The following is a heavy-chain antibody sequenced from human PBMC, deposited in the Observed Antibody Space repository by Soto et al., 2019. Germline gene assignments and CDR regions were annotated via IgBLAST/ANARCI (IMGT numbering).Heavy chain of an antibody. J-gene: IGHJ4*02. Sequence: QVQLVESGGGVVQPGRSLRLSCAASGFTFSSYGMHWVRQAPGKGLEWVAVISYDGSNKYYADSVKGRFTISRDNSKNTLYLQMNSLRAEDTAVYYCAKDRSGQYYFDYWGQGTLVTVSS. CDR2: ISYDGSNK. CDR1: GFTFSSYG. CDR3: AKDRSGQYYFDY. V-gene: IGHV3-30*18.